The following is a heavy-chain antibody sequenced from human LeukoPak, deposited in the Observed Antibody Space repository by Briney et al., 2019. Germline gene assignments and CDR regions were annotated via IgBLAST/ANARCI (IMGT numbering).Heavy chain of an antibody. V-gene: IGHV1-18*01. CDR3: ARWDSSGWDYYYYGMDV. CDR1: GYTFTSYG. CDR2: ISAYNGNT. Sequence: ASVKVSCKASGYTFTSYGISWVRQAPGQGLEWMGWISAYNGNTNYAQKLQGRVTMTTDTSTSTAYMELRSLRSDDTAVYYCARWDSSGWDYYYYGMDVWGQGTTVTVSS. J-gene: IGHJ6*02. D-gene: IGHD6-19*01.